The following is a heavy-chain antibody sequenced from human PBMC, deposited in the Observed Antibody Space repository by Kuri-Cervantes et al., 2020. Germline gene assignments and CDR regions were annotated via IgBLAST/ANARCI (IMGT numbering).Heavy chain of an antibody. CDR1: GYTFNRYY. V-gene: IGHV1-46*02. CDR3: ARGGLAATSEGIDP. Sequence: ASVKVSCKASGYTFNRYYMHWVRQAPGQGLEWMGIINPSGGSTTYAQKFQGRDTMTSDTSTSTVYMELSSLRSEDTAVYYCARGGLAATSEGIDPWGQGTLVTVSS. J-gene: IGHJ5*02. D-gene: IGHD6-13*01. CDR2: INPSGGST.